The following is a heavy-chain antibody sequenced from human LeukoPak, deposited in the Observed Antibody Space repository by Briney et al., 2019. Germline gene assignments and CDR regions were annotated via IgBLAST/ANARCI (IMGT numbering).Heavy chain of an antibody. Sequence: TSETLSLTCTVSGGSISSYYWSWIRQPPGKGLEWIGYIYYSGSTNYNPSLKSRVTISVDTSKNQFSLKLSSVTAADTAVYYCARTNYDYVWGSYRYRYYFDYWGQGTLVTVSS. CDR3: ARTNYDYVWGSYRYRYYFDY. CDR2: IYYSGST. CDR1: GGSISSYY. J-gene: IGHJ4*02. V-gene: IGHV4-59*08. D-gene: IGHD3-16*02.